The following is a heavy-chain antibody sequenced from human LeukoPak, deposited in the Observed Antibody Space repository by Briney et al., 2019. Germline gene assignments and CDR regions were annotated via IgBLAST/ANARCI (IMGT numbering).Heavy chain of an antibody. D-gene: IGHD2/OR15-2a*01. CDR1: GFTFSSYS. V-gene: IGHV3-21*01. CDR2: ISSSSSHI. Sequence: GGSLRLSCAASGFTFSSYSMNWVRQAPGKGLEWVSSISSSSSHIYYADSLKGRFTISRDNAKNSLYLQMNSLRVEDTAVYCCARAFPGFDYWGQGTLVTVSS. CDR3: ARAFPGFDY. J-gene: IGHJ4*02.